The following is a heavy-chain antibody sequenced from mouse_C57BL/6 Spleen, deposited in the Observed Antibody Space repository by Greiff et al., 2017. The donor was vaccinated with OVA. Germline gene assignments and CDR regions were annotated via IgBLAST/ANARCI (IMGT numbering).Heavy chain of an antibody. CDR1: GYTFTSYW. J-gene: IGHJ2*01. Sequence: QVQLKQPGTELVKPGASVKLSCKASGYTFTSYWMHWVKQRPGQGLEWIGNINPSNGGTNYNEKFKSKATLTVDKSSSTAYMQLSSLTSEDSAVYYCARSGFTTVVATDYWGQGTTLTVSS. V-gene: IGHV1-53*01. D-gene: IGHD1-1*01. CDR2: INPSNGGT. CDR3: ARSGFTTVVATDY.